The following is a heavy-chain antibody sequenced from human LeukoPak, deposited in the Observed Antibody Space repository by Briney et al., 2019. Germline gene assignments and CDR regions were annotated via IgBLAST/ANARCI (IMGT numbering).Heavy chain of an antibody. CDR2: FDPEDGET. CDR3: ATDRYYDRVLDY. D-gene: IGHD3-22*01. CDR1: GYTLTELS. J-gene: IGHJ4*02. Sequence: ASVTVSCKVSGYTLTELSMHWVRQAPGKGLEWMGGFDPEDGETIYAQKFQGRVTMTEDTSTDTAYMELSSLRSEDTAVYYCATDRYYDRVLDYWGQGTLVTVSS. V-gene: IGHV1-24*01.